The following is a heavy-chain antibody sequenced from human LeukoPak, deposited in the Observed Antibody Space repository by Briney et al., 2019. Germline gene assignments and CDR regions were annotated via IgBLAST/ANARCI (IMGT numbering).Heavy chain of an antibody. CDR2: IYSSGST. J-gene: IGHJ4*02. D-gene: IGHD6-19*01. Sequence: SETLSLTCTVSGSSITSDYWSWIRQPPGKGLEWIGYIYSSGSTKYNPSLRSRVTISVDTSKRQFSLKLSSVTAADTAVYYCARALYSSGWPDYWAQGTLVTVSS. V-gene: IGHV4-59*01. CDR1: GSSITSDY. CDR3: ARALYSSGWPDY.